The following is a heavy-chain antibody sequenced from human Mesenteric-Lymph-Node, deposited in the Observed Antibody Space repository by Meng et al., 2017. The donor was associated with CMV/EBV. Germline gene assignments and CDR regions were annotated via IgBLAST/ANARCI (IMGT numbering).Heavy chain of an antibody. J-gene: IGHJ4*02. CDR2: MDYSGRT. CDR3: ARVGGYNYPYFDY. D-gene: IGHD5-24*01. V-gene: IGHV4-39*07. CDR1: GDSISRTVYY. Sequence: GSLRLSCTVSGDSISRTVYYWGWIRQPPGKGLEWIGGMDYSGRTYFNPSLKSRGTISGDTSKNQVSLKLGSVTAADTAVYYCARVGGYNYPYFDYWGQGTLVTVSS.